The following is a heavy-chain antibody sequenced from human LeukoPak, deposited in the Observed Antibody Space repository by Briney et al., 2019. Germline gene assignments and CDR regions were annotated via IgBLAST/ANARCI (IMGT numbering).Heavy chain of an antibody. CDR2: INPNSGGT. V-gene: IGHV1-2*02. CDR1: GYTFTGYF. Sequence: ASVKVSCKASGYTFTGYFIHWVRQAPGQGLEWMGWINPNSGGTNYAQKFQGRVTMTRDTSISTAYMELNRLRSDDTAVYYCARDERYDSSGYPFDYWGPGTLVTVSS. CDR3: ARDERYDSSGYPFDY. D-gene: IGHD3-22*01. J-gene: IGHJ4*02.